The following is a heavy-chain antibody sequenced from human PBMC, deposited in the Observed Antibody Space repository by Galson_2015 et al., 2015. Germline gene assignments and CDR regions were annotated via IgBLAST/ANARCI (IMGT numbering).Heavy chain of an antibody. Sequence: SLRLSCAASGFTFSSYATSWVRQAPGKGLEWVSAISASGSSTSYADSVKGRFTISRDNSKNTLYVQMNSLRVEDTAVYYCAKDFRSGYYSPTDYWGQGTLVTVSS. J-gene: IGHJ4*02. V-gene: IGHV3-23*01. CDR1: GFTFSSYA. CDR3: AKDFRSGYYSPTDY. D-gene: IGHD3-22*01. CDR2: ISASGSST.